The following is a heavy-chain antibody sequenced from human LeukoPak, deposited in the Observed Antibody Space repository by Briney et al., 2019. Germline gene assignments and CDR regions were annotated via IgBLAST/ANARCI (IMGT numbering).Heavy chain of an antibody. Sequence: SETLSLTCTVSGDSTRASYCSWIRQPPGKGLEWIGYIYYSGSTNYNPSLKSRVTISVDTSKNQFSLKLSSVTAADTAVYYCSRHRRFGGVIGVYHFDNWGQGTLVTVSP. CDR2: IYYSGST. CDR3: SRHRRFGGVIGVYHFDN. D-gene: IGHD3-16*02. V-gene: IGHV4-59*08. CDR1: GDSTRASY. J-gene: IGHJ4*02.